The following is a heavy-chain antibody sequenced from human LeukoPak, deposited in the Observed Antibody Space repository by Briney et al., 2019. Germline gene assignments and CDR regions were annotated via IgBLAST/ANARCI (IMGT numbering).Heavy chain of an antibody. Sequence: SGPTLVKPTQTLTLTCTFSGFSLSTSGVGVGWIRQPPGKALEWLALIYWDDDKRYSPSLKSRLTITKDTSKSQVVLTMTNMDPVDTATYYCARSTRMTAMVTFSAFDIWGQGTMVTVSS. CDR1: GFSLSTSGVG. CDR2: IYWDDDK. CDR3: ARSTRMTAMVTFSAFDI. V-gene: IGHV2-5*02. D-gene: IGHD5-18*01. J-gene: IGHJ3*02.